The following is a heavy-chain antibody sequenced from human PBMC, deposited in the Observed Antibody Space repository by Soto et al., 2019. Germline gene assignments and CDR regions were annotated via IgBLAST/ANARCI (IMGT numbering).Heavy chain of an antibody. CDR1: GFTFSTYG. D-gene: IGHD6-19*01. V-gene: IGHV3-30*18. J-gene: IGHJ3*01. CDR3: AKEWAAVAGTYVFDV. CDR2: ISQDGTNR. Sequence: QVQLVESGGGVVQPGRSLRLSCAASGFTFSTYGMHWVRQAPGKGLEWVAVISQDGTNRYYADSVKGRFTISRDNYKNMLFLQMDSLRTEDTAVFYCAKEWAAVAGTYVFDVWGQWTMVTVSS.